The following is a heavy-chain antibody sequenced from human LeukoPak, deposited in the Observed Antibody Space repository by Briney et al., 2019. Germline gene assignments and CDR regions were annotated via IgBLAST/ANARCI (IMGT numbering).Heavy chain of an antibody. J-gene: IGHJ4*02. Sequence: GGSLRLSCTTSGFTFGDYAMSWVRQAPGKGLEWVGLIRSQGYGGTTQYAASVKGRFTISGDDSKSIAYLQMNSLKTEDTAVYYCTRVSRSGSYSDFWGQGTLVTVSS. CDR3: TRVSRSGSYSDF. D-gene: IGHD3-10*01. CDR1: GFTFGDYA. V-gene: IGHV3-49*04. CDR2: IRSQGYGGTT.